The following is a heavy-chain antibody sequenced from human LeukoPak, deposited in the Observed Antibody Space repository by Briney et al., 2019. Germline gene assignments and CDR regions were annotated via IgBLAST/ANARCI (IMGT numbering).Heavy chain of an antibody. V-gene: IGHV3-23*01. CDR3: AKPGGEYYDSNGYYYYFDY. CDR2: ISSSGNT. J-gene: IGHJ4*02. Sequence: GGSLRLSCEASGFTFGRSAMTWVRQTPGKGLEWFSSISSSGNTYYADSVKGRFTISRDNSKNLVNLQMNSLRAEDTAIYYCAKPGGEYYDSNGYYYYFDYWGQGTLVTVSS. D-gene: IGHD3-22*01. CDR1: GFTFGRSA.